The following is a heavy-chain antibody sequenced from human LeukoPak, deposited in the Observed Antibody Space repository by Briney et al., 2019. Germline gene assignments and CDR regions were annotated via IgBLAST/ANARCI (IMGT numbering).Heavy chain of an antibody. Sequence: SETLSLTCAVYGGSFSGYYWSWIRQPPGKGQEWIGDINHSGSSNYYTSPKSRVTISVDTSKNQFSLKLSSVTAEDTAVYYCARRIHRGTVVVVAASRKEEHAFDIWGQGTMVTVSS. J-gene: IGHJ3*02. D-gene: IGHD2-15*01. CDR2: INHSGSS. CDR3: ARRIHRGTVVVVAASRKEEHAFDI. CDR1: GGSFSGYY. V-gene: IGHV4-34*01.